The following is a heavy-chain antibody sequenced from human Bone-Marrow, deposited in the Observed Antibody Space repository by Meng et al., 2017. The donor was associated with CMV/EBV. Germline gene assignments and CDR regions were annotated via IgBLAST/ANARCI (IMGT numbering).Heavy chain of an antibody. CDR1: ISSGDYY. D-gene: IGHD3-10*01. CDR3: AREGYYYGSGSYSNWFDP. CDR2: IYYSGST. Sequence: ISSGDYYWSWIRQPPGKGLEWIGYIYYSGSTYYNPSLKSRVTIAVDTSKNQFSLKLSSVTAADTAVYYCAREGYYYGSGSYSNWFDPWGQGTLVTVSS. J-gene: IGHJ5*02. V-gene: IGHV4-30-4*01.